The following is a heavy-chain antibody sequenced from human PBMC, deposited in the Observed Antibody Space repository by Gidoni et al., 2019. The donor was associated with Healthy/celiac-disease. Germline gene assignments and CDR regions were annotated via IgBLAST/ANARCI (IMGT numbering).Heavy chain of an antibody. CDR3: AKDSMTTVVTEVAFDY. D-gene: IGHD4-17*01. CDR2: IRYDGSNK. CDR1: GFTFSSYG. Sequence: QVQLVESGGGVVQPGGSLRLSCAASGFTFSSYGMHWVRQAPGKGLEWVAFIRYDGSNKYYADSVKGRFTISRDNSKNTLYLQMNSLRAEDTAVYYCAKDSMTTVVTEVAFDYWGQGTLVTVSS. J-gene: IGHJ4*02. V-gene: IGHV3-30*02.